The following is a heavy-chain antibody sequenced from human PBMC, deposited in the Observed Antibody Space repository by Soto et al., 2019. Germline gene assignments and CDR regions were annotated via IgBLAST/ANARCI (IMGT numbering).Heavy chain of an antibody. CDR3: AKRGGSGSHKYLDL. D-gene: IGHD3-10*01. CDR1: GFTFSNYG. CDR2: ISYDGSNK. Sequence: QVQLVESGGGVVQPGRSLRLSCAASGFTFSNYGMHWVRQAPGKGLEWVATISYDGSNKYYADSVKGRFTISKDNSKNTLYLQMNSLRDEDTAVYYCAKRGGSGSHKYLDLWGRGTLVTASS. V-gene: IGHV3-30*18. J-gene: IGHJ2*01.